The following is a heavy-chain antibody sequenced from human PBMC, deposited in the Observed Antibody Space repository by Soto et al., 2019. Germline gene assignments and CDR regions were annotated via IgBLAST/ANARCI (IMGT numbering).Heavy chain of an antibody. CDR3: ARLYYGMDV. Sequence: SETLSLTCTVSGGSISGYYWSWIRQPPGKGLEWIGYIYYSGSTNYNPSLKSRVTISVDTSKTQFSLKLSSVTAADKAVHYRARLYYGMDVWGQGTTVTVSS. J-gene: IGHJ6*02. CDR1: GGSISGYY. CDR2: IYYSGST. V-gene: IGHV4-59*01.